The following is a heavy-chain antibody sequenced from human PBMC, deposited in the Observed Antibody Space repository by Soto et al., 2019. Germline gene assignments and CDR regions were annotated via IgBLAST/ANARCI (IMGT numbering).Heavy chain of an antibody. V-gene: IGHV4-59*01. CDR1: GGSISSYY. CDR3: ARGRGLPLYYFDY. J-gene: IGHJ4*02. Sequence: SETLSLTCTVSGGSISSYYWSWIRQPPGKGLEWIGYIYYSGSTNYNPSLKSRVTISVDTSKNQFSLKLSSVTAADTAVYYCARGRGLPLYYFDYWGQGTLVTVSS. CDR2: IYYSGST.